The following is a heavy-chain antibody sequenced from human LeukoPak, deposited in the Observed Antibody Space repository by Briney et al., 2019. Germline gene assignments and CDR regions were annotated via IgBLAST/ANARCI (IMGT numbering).Heavy chain of an antibody. D-gene: IGHD3-22*01. CDR1: GGSFSGYY. J-gene: IGHJ5*02. V-gene: IGHV4-34*01. CDR2: INHSGST. Sequence: PSETLSLTCAVYGGSFSGYYWSWIRQPPGKGLEWIGEINHSGSTNYNPSLKSRVSISIDTSKNHFSLKLTSVTAADTAVYYCASGGEDSSGYGKNWFDPWGQGTLVTVSS. CDR3: ASGGEDSSGYGKNWFDP.